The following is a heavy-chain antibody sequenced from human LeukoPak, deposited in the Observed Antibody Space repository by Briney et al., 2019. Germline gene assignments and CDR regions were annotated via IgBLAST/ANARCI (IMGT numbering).Heavy chain of an antibody. CDR1: GFTVSSHY. V-gene: IGHV3-53*01. Sequence: GGSLRLSCAASGFTVSSHYMSWVRQAPGKGLEWVSVIYTGGDTYYADSVKGRFTISRDNSKNTLYLQMNSLRAEDTAVYYCAREDSNYESFDIWGQGTMVTVSS. CDR3: AREDSNYESFDI. CDR2: IYTGGDT. J-gene: IGHJ3*02. D-gene: IGHD4-11*01.